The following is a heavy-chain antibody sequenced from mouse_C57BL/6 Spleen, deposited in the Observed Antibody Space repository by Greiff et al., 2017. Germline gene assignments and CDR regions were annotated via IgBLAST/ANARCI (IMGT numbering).Heavy chain of an antibody. CDR1: GYSFTDYN. D-gene: IGHD1-1*01. CDR3: ARNEGLDYYGSSSFAY. Sequence: EVQGVESGPELVKPGASVKISCKASGYSFTDYNMNWVKQSHGKSLEWIGVINPNYGTTSYNQKFKGKATLTVDQSSSTAYMQLNSLTSEDSAVYYCARNEGLDYYGSSSFAYWGQGTLVTVSA. CDR2: INPNYGTT. J-gene: IGHJ3*01. V-gene: IGHV1-39*01.